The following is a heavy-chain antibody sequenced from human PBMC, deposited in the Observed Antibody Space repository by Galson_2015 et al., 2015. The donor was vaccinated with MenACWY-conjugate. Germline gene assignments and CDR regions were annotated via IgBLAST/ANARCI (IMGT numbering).Heavy chain of an antibody. CDR3: ARGAVDTAMEGPGHYYYYMDV. V-gene: IGHV1-69*13. J-gene: IGHJ6*03. D-gene: IGHD5-18*01. CDR2: IIPILGTA. Sequence: SVKVSCKASGGTFSSYAISWVRRAPGQGLEWMGGIIPILGTANYAQKFQGRVTITADESTSTAYMELSSLRSEDTAVYYCARGAVDTAMEGPGHYYYYMDVWGKGTTVTVSS. CDR1: GGTFSSYA.